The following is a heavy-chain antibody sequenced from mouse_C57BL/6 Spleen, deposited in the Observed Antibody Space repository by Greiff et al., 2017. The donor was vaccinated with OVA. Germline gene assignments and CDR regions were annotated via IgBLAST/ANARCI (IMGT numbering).Heavy chain of an antibody. D-gene: IGHD2-1*01. CDR1: GYTFTSYW. CDR2: IDPSDSYT. V-gene: IGHV1-69*01. Sequence: QSCKASGYTFTSYWMHWVKQRPGQGLEWIGEIDPSDSYTNYNQKFKGKSTLTVDKSSSTAYMQLSSLTSEDSAVYYCARGNYDAMDYWGQGTSVTVSS. J-gene: IGHJ4*01. CDR3: ARGNYDAMDY.